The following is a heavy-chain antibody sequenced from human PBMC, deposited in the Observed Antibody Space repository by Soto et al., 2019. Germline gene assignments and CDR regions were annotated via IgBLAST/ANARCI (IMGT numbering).Heavy chain of an antibody. D-gene: IGHD1-26*01. J-gene: IGHJ4*02. CDR1: GFTFSSYS. Sequence: PGGSLRLSCATSGFTFSSYSMKWVRQAPAMGLEWVSSISSSSSYIYYADSVKGRFTISRDNAMNSLYLQMNSLRAEYTAVYYCATFEGLSGSRTPSSYWGQGTLVTVSS. V-gene: IGHV3-21*01. CDR2: ISSSSSYI. CDR3: ATFEGLSGSRTPSSY.